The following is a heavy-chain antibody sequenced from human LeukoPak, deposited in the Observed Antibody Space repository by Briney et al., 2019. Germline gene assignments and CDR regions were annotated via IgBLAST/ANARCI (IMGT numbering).Heavy chain of an antibody. D-gene: IGHD3-9*01. CDR2: ISGSGGST. V-gene: IGHV3-23*01. J-gene: IGHJ4*02. Sequence: GGSLRLSCAASGFTFSSYAMSWVRQAPGKGLERVSAISGSGGSTYYADSVKGRFTISRDNSKNTLYLQMNSLRAEDTAVYYCAKDNEITYYDILTGLWYFDYWGQGTLVTVSS. CDR3: AKDNEITYYDILTGLWYFDY. CDR1: GFTFSSYA.